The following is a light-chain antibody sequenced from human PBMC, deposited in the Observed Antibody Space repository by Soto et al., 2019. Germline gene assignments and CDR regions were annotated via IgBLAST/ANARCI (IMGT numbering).Light chain of an antibody. Sequence: DIQMTQSPSTLSGSVGDRVTITCRASQTTSSWLAWYQQKPGKAPKLLIYKASTLKSGVPSRFSGSGSGTEFTLTISSLQPDDFATYYCQHYNSYSEAFGHGAKVDIK. V-gene: IGKV1-5*03. CDR1: QTTSSW. J-gene: IGKJ1*01. CDR2: KAS. CDR3: QHYNSYSEA.